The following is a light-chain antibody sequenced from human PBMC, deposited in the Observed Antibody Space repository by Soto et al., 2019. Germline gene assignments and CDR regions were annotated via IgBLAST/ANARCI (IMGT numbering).Light chain of an antibody. CDR1: QGINNN. J-gene: IGKJ3*01. CDR3: QKHDGVPL. Sequence: DIQLTQSPSFLSASVGDRVTITCRASQGINNNLVWYQQKPGKAPNLLIYDASDLETGVPSRFSGGGSGTFFSFSINSLQPEDIATYYCQKHDGVPLFGPGTKVEIK. V-gene: IGKV1-33*01. CDR2: DAS.